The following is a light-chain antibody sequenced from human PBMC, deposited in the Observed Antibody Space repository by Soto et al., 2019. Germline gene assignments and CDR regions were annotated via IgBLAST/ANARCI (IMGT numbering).Light chain of an antibody. CDR1: SSDVGGYNF. CDR3: PSYAGKNNSTV. CDR2: EVS. Sequence: QSVLTQPPSASGSPGQSVTISCTGTSSDVGGYNFVSWYQQHPGKAPKLIIYEVSKRPSGVPDRFSGSKSGNTASLPVSGHQAEEGGNYSPPSYAGKNNSTVLGRGTRV. J-gene: IGLJ1*01. V-gene: IGLV2-8*01.